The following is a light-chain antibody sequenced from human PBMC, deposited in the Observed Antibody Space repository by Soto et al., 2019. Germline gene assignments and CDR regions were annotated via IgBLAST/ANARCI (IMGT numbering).Light chain of an antibody. CDR2: AAS. J-gene: IGKJ3*01. CDR1: QSISSY. CDR3: QQSYSTWGFT. V-gene: IGKV1-39*01. Sequence: DIQMTQSPSSLSASVGDRVTITCRASQSISSYLNWYQQKPGKAPKHLIYAASSLQSGVPSRFSGSGSGTDFTLTISSLQPEDFATYYCQQSYSTWGFTFGPGTKVDIK.